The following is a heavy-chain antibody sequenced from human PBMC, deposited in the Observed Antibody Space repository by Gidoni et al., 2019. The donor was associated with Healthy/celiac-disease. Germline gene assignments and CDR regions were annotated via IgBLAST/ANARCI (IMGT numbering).Heavy chain of an antibody. V-gene: IGHV1-69*06. J-gene: IGHJ3*02. CDR3: ARAVYYDSSGYPPTDAFDI. D-gene: IGHD3-22*01. CDR2: IIPIFGTA. Sequence: QVQLVQSGAEVKKPGSSVKVSCKASGGTFSSYPISWVRQAPGQGLEWMGGIIPIFGTANYAQKFQGRVTITADKSTSTAYMELSSLRSEDTAVYYCARAVYYDSSGYPPTDAFDIWGQGTMVTVSS. CDR1: GGTFSSYP.